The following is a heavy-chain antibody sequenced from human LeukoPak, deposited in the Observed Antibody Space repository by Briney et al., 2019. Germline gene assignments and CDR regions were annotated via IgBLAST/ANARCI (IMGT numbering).Heavy chain of an antibody. CDR1: GFTFINYG. CDR3: AKVVQYTASTGTGLDY. Sequence: GGSLRLSCAASGFTFINYGMHWVRQAPGKGLDWVAVIWYDESYKYYADSLKGRLTISRDNSKNTLYLQMNSLRAEDTAIYYCAKVVQYTASTGTGLDYWGQGTLVTVSS. CDR2: IWYDESYK. D-gene: IGHD6-13*01. V-gene: IGHV3-33*06. J-gene: IGHJ4*02.